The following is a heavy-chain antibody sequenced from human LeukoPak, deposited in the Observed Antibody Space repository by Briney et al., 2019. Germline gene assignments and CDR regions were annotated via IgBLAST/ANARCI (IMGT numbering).Heavy chain of an antibody. CDR2: IKQDGSEK. Sequence: GALRLSCAASGFTFSSYRTSWVRQAPGKGLEWVGNIKQDGSEKYYVDSVKGRFTISRDNAKNSLYLQMNSLRAEDTAVYYCARFVVLGPYDAFDIWGQGTMVTVSS. V-gene: IGHV3-7*01. J-gene: IGHJ3*02. D-gene: IGHD2-15*01. CDR3: ARFVVLGPYDAFDI. CDR1: GFTFSSYR.